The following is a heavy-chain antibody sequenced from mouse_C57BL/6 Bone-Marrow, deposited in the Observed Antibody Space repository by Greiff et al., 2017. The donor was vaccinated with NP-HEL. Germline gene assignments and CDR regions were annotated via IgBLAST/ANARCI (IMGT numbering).Heavy chain of an antibody. V-gene: IGHV14-4*01. Sequence: VQLQQSGAELVRPGASVKLSCTASGFNFKDYYMHWVKQRPEQGLEWIGWIDPENGDTEYASKFQGKATITADTSSNTAYLQLSSLTSEDTAVYYGTTGLRRNFDYWGQGTTLTVSS. D-gene: IGHD2-2*01. CDR2: IDPENGDT. J-gene: IGHJ2*01. CDR1: GFNFKDYY. CDR3: TTGLRRNFDY.